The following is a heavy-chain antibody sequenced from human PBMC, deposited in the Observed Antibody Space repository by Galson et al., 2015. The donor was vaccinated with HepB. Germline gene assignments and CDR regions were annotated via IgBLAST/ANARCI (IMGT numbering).Heavy chain of an antibody. Sequence: SETLSLTCAVYGGSFSGYYWSWIRQPPGKGLEWIGEINHSGSTNYNPSPKSRVTISVDTSKNQFSLKLSSVTAADTAVYYCARAPPIAVAGMVWFDPWGQGTLVTVSS. CDR2: INHSGST. V-gene: IGHV4-34*01. J-gene: IGHJ5*02. D-gene: IGHD6-19*01. CDR3: ARAPPIAVAGMVWFDP. CDR1: GGSFSGYY.